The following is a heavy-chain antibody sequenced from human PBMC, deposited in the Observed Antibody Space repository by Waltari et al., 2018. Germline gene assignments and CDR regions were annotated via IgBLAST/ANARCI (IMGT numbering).Heavy chain of an antibody. CDR3: ARDPTLGPQSVHGLDV. D-gene: IGHD6-6*01. CDR2: ISSSSTTV. V-gene: IGHV3-48*04. J-gene: IGHJ6*02. Sequence: EVQLVESGGGLVQAGGSLRLSCAVSGFPFNTYSMNWVRQAPGKGLEWVSYISSSSTTVYYADSVNGRFTISRDNGKNSLHLQMNSLRAEDTAVYYCARDPTLGPQSVHGLDVWGQGTTVTVS. CDR1: GFPFNTYS.